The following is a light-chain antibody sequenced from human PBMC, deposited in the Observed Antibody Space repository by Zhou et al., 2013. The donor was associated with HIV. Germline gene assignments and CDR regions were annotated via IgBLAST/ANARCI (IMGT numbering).Light chain of an antibody. CDR3: QQRNNWPPIT. Sequence: EIILTQSPATLSLSPGERATLSCRASQNVSSDLAWYQQKSGQAPRLLIYDASNRATGIPARFSGSGSGTDFTLTISSLEPEDFALYYCQQRNNWPPITFGPGTKLDIK. V-gene: IGKV3-11*01. CDR2: DAS. CDR1: QNVSSD. J-gene: IGKJ3*01.